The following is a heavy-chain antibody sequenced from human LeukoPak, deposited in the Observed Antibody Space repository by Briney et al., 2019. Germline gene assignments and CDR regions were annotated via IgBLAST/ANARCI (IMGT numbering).Heavy chain of an antibody. Sequence: GASVKVSCKASGYTFTSYGISWVRQAPGQGLEWMRWISAYNGNTNYAQKLQGRVTMTTDTSTSTAYMELRSLRSDDTAVYYCARDKARYYDFWSGYYFDYWGQGTLVTVSS. CDR3: ARDKARYYDFWSGYYFDY. D-gene: IGHD3-3*01. V-gene: IGHV1-18*01. CDR1: GYTFTSYG. J-gene: IGHJ4*02. CDR2: ISAYNGNT.